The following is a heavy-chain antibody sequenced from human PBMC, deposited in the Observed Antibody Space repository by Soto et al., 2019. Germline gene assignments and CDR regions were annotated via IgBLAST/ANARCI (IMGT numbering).Heavy chain of an antibody. CDR1: RGTFSRHA. CDR3: ARGWGYDSKDSTYAY. J-gene: IGHJ4*02. V-gene: IGHV1-69*01. D-gene: IGHD3-22*01. CDR2: IIHIIGTA. Sequence: QVQLVQSGAEVRKPGSSVKVSCKASRGTFSRHAISWVRQAPGPTVEWIGGIIHIIGTANHAQKYQGRDTIIAEESTSTVYMEWSSLSSEATAMYYCARGWGYDSKDSTYAYWGQGTLVIVSS.